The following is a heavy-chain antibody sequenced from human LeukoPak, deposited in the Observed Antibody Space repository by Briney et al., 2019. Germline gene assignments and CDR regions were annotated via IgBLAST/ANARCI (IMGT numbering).Heavy chain of an antibody. Sequence: SETLSLTCTVSGGSISSYYWSWIRQPAGKGLEWIRRIYSSGSTNYNSSLKSRVTMSVDTSKNQVSLKLNSVTAADTAVYYCARVWFGELSGWFDPWGQGTLVTVSS. V-gene: IGHV4-4*07. CDR1: GGSISSYY. J-gene: IGHJ5*02. D-gene: IGHD3-10*01. CDR3: ARVWFGELSGWFDP. CDR2: IYSSGST.